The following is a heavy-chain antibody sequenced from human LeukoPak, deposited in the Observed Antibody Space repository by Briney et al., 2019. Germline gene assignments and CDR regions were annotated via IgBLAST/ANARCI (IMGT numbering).Heavy chain of an antibody. Sequence: PGGSLRLSCAASGFTFSSYWMHWVRQAPGKGLVWVSRINSDGSSTSYADSVRGRFTISRDNAKNTLYLQMGSLRAEDMAVYYCARALKLYTTVTTPLDYWGQGTLVTVSS. J-gene: IGHJ4*02. V-gene: IGHV3-74*01. CDR3: ARALKLYTTVTTPLDY. D-gene: IGHD4-17*01. CDR1: GFTFSSYW. CDR2: INSDGSST.